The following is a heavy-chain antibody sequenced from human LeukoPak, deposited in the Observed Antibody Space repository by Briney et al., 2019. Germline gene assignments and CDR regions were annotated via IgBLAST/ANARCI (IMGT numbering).Heavy chain of an antibody. V-gene: IGHV4-61*02. CDR3: ARGLGQQLSYYYYYYMDV. Sequence: PSETLSLTCTVSGGSISSGDYYWSWIRQPAGKGLEWIGRIYTSGSTNYNPSLKSRVTMPVDTSKNQFSLKLSSVTAADTAVYYCARGLGQQLSYYYYYYMDVWGKGTTVTVSS. CDR2: IYTSGST. CDR1: GGSISSGDYY. J-gene: IGHJ6*03. D-gene: IGHD6-13*01.